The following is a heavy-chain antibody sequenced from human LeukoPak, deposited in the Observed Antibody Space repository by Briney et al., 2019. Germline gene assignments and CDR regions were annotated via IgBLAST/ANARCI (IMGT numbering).Heavy chain of an antibody. CDR3: AKSTVTNYFDN. J-gene: IGHJ4*02. Sequence: GGSLSLSCAASGFTFSSCEMNWVRQAPGKGLEWISYISRSGSTINYADSVKGRFTISRDDAKYSLYLQMNSLRAEDTAVYYCAKSTVTNYFDNWGQGSLVTVSS. CDR1: GFTFSSCE. CDR2: ISRSGSTI. D-gene: IGHD4-17*01. V-gene: IGHV3-48*03.